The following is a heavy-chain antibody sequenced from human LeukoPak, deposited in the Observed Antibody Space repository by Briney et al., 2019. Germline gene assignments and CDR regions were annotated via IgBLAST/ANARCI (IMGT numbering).Heavy chain of an antibody. V-gene: IGHV1-18*01. CDR1: GYRFTAYG. Sequence: ASVKVSCKASGYRFTAYGAGWLRQAPGHGLEWVGWTSIYNGKTYYAQRFQDRVTMTTDTSTSTVYMELRSLRSDDTAVYYCARVCHIVVVTAEGGWFDPWGQGTLVTVSS. J-gene: IGHJ5*02. D-gene: IGHD2-21*02. CDR2: TSIYNGKT. CDR3: ARVCHIVVVTAEGGWFDP.